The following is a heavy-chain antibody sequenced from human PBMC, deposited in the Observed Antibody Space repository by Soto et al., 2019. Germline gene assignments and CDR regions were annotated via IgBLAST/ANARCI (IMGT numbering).Heavy chain of an antibody. CDR1: GFTFDDYA. J-gene: IGHJ4*02. D-gene: IGHD1-1*01. Sequence: QLVESGGGLVQPGRSLRLSCAASGFTFDDYAMHWVRQAPGKGLEWVSGITWNSGNVAYADSVRGRFTISRDNAKNSLYLQMNSLRTEDTALYYCAKDEGINWYFLDHWGQGILVTVTS. CDR2: ITWNSGNV. CDR3: AKDEGINWYFLDH. V-gene: IGHV3-9*01.